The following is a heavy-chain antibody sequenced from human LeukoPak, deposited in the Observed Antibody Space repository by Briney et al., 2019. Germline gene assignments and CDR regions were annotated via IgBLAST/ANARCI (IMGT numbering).Heavy chain of an antibody. Sequence: ASVKVSCKGSGGTFSSYSISWVRQAPGQGLEWMGGIIPAFGTAHYAQKFQGRVTFTTDESTTTAYMELRSLRSEDTAVYYCASEGNYDSSGYSRYNYYYVDVWGKGTAVTVSS. D-gene: IGHD3-22*01. V-gene: IGHV1-69*05. CDR1: GGTFSSYS. J-gene: IGHJ6*03. CDR3: ASEGNYDSSGYSRYNYYYVDV. CDR2: IIPAFGTA.